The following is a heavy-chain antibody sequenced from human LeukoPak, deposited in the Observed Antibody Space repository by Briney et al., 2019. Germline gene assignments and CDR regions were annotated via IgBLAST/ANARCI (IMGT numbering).Heavy chain of an antibody. J-gene: IGHJ4*02. V-gene: IGHV3-21*01. CDR1: GFTFSSYS. CDR3: ATDRLGGSGSCDY. D-gene: IGHD3-10*01. CDR2: ISSSSSYI. Sequence: GGSLRLSCAASGFTFSSYSMNWVRQAPGKGLEWVSSISSSSSYIYYADSVKGRFTISRDNAKNSLYLQINSLRAEDTAVYYCATDRLGGSGSCDYWGQGTLVTVSS.